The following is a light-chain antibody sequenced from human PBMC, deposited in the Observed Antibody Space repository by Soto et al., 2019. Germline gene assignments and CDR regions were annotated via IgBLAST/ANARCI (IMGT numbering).Light chain of an antibody. CDR1: QSVSSY. V-gene: IGKV3-11*01. Sequence: EIVLTQSPATLSLSPGERATLSCRASQSVSSYLAWYQQKPGQAPSLLIYDASNRATGIPARFSGSGSGTDFTLTISSLEPEDSAVYYCQQRHMWPITFGQGTRLEIK. CDR2: DAS. J-gene: IGKJ5*01. CDR3: QQRHMWPIT.